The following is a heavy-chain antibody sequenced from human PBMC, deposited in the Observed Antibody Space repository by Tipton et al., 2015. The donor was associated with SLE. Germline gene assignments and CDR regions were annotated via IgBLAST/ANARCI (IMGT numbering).Heavy chain of an antibody. J-gene: IGHJ6*03. Sequence: SLRLSCAASGFTFDDYAMHWVRQAPGKGLEWVSGISWNSGSIGYADSVKGRFTISRDNSKNTLYLQMNSLRAEDTAVYYCAKGSVVSGYMDVWGKGTTVTVSS. V-gene: IGHV3-9*01. CDR2: ISWNSGSI. D-gene: IGHD3-10*01. CDR1: GFTFDDYA. CDR3: AKGSVVSGYMDV.